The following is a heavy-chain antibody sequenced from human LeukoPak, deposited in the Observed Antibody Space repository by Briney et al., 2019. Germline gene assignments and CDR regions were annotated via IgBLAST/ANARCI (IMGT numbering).Heavy chain of an antibody. D-gene: IGHD3-10*01. CDR3: ARAHYFGSGSRRAFDI. CDR2: IYYSGST. V-gene: IGHV4-59*12. CDR1: GGSISSYY. Sequence: SETLSLTCTVSGGSISSYYWSWIRQPPGKGLEWIGYIYYSGSTNYNPSLKSRVTISVDTSKNQFSLKLSSVTAADTAMYHCARAHYFGSGSRRAFDIWGQGTMVTVSA. J-gene: IGHJ3*02.